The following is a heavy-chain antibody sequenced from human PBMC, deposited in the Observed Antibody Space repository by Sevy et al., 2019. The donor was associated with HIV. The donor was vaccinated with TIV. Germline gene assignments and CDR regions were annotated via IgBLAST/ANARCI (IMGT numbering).Heavy chain of an antibody. J-gene: IGHJ3*01. Sequence: GGSLRLSCAASGFTFFSHVMSWVRQAPGKGLEWVSGLSGSGVTTYYADSVKGRFSISSDNSKSKLYLQMSSLRIEDTAVYYCATGTTDSSISWVFDVWGQGTMVTVSS. CDR2: LSGSGVTT. D-gene: IGHD6-13*01. CDR3: ATGTTDSSISWVFDV. V-gene: IGHV3-23*01. CDR1: GFTFFSHV.